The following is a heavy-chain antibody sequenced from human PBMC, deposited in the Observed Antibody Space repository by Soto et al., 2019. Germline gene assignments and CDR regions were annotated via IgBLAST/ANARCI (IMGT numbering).Heavy chain of an antibody. J-gene: IGHJ5*02. CDR1: GGSVNGYY. CDR3: ATRITVFGLLIPPFDP. D-gene: IGHD3-3*01. Sequence: SETLSLTCAVYGGSVNGYYWNWIRQPPGKGLEWIGEINHTGGTHYNPSLKSRVTMSVDTSKNQFSLRLSSVTAADTAMYYCATRITVFGLLIPPFDPWGQGTQVTVSS. V-gene: IGHV4-34*01. CDR2: INHTGGT.